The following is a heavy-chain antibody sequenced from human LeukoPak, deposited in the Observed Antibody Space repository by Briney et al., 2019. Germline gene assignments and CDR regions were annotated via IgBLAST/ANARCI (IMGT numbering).Heavy chain of an antibody. V-gene: IGHV1-2*02. CDR2: INPNSGGT. Sequence: ASVKVSCKASGYIFTGYYMHWVRQAPGQGLEWMGWINPNSGGTNYAQKFQGRVTMTRDTSISTAYMELSRLRSDDTAVYYCAREVGFLEWSGPSSGNWFDPWGQGTLVTVSS. D-gene: IGHD3-3*01. CDR3: AREVGFLEWSGPSSGNWFDP. CDR1: GYIFTGYY. J-gene: IGHJ5*02.